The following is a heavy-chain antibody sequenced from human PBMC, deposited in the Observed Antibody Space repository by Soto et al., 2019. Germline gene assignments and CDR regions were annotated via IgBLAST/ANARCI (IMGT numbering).Heavy chain of an antibody. J-gene: IGHJ3*01. V-gene: IGHV1-46*01. D-gene: IGHD2-15*01. CDR2: IDPSGGST. CDR1: GYSFISYY. CDR3: SRVTSLRYIGGLDL. Sequence: QVQLVQSGAEVRKPGASVKVSCKASGYSFISYYIHWVRQAPGQGLEWIGIIDPSGGSTTYAHKLEGRVSMSRDTSTNTVYMELRRLRSEDTARYFCSRVTSLRYIGGLDLWGQGTTVTVSS.